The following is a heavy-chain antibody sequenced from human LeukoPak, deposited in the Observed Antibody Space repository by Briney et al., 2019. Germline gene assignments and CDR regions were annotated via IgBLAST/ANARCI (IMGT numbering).Heavy chain of an antibody. Sequence: ASVKVSCKASGYTFISYGISWVRQAPGQGLEWMGWISGYNGNTNYAQNLQGRVTMTTGTSTSTAYMELRSLRSDDTAVYYCARGLGVVTAQSEQPKPRYFDPWGRGTQVTVSS. CDR1: GYTFISYG. V-gene: IGHV1-18*01. J-gene: IGHJ2*01. D-gene: IGHD2-21*02. CDR2: ISGYNGNT. CDR3: ARGLGVVTAQSEQPKPRYFDP.